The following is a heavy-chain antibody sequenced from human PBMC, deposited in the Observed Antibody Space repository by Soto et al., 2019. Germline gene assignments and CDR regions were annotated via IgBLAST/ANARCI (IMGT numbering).Heavy chain of an antibody. CDR1: GFTFSSYG. D-gene: IGHD3-3*01. V-gene: IGHV3-30*18. CDR3: AKLYYDFWIGYNSGFDD. Sequence: QVQLVESGGGVVQPGRSLRLSCAASGFTFSSYGMHWVRQAPGKGLAWVAVISYDGSNQYYADSVKGRFTISRDNSQNTLDLQMNRLRAEDTAVYYCAKLYYDFWIGYNSGFDDWGKGTLVTVSS. J-gene: IGHJ4*02. CDR2: ISYDGSNQ.